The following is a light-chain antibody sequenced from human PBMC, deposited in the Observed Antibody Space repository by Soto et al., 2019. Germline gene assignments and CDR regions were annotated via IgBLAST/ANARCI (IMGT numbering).Light chain of an antibody. CDR1: ESVTDY. J-gene: IGKJ1*01. Sequence: TQSPGTLSLSPVERGTLSCRASESVTDYLAWYQQKPGQAPRLLVYDVSNRAAGIPTRFSGGGSGTDFTLTINRLEPEDFAVYYCQQYDSSPRTFGQGTKVDIK. V-gene: IGKV3-20*01. CDR2: DVS. CDR3: QQYDSSPRT.